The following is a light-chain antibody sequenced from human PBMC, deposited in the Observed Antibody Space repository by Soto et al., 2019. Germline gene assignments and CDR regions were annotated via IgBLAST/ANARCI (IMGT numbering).Light chain of an antibody. V-gene: IGLV2-23*01. CDR1: SSDVGTYNL. CDR3: CSYGGTSPSYVV. J-gene: IGLJ2*01. CDR2: EGS. Sequence: QSALTQPASVSGSPGQSITISCTATSSDVGTYNLVSWYQQHPGKAPKLMIYEGSKRPSGVSNRFSGSKSGNTASLTISGLQAEDEADYYCCSYGGTSPSYVVFGGGTKLTVL.